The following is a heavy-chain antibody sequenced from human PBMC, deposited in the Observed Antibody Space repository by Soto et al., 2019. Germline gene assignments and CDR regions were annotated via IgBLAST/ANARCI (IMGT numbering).Heavy chain of an antibody. J-gene: IGHJ3*02. CDR2: IYYSGNP. V-gene: IGHV4-30-2*01. Sequence: PSETLSLTCDVSGDTISTGGYTCAWIRQPPGKALEWIGHIYYSGNPYYNPSLKSRVTISVDTSKNQFSLKLSSVTAADTAVYYCAREGEGNYDIWGQGTVVTVSS. D-gene: IGHD3-16*01. CDR1: GDTISTGGYT. CDR3: AREGEGNYDI.